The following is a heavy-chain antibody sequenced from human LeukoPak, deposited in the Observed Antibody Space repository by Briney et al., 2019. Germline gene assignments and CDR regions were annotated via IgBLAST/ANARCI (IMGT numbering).Heavy chain of an antibody. Sequence: PSETLSLTCTVSGGSISRGSFYWGWIRQPPGKGLDWIGSISYSGSTYYNPSLKGRVTISSDTSKNQFSLMLSSVTAADTAVYHCARHTVFGEQTFDYWGQGNLVTVSS. D-gene: IGHD3-10*02. V-gene: IGHV4-39*01. J-gene: IGHJ4*02. CDR2: ISYSGST. CDR3: ARHTVFGEQTFDY. CDR1: GGSISRGSFY.